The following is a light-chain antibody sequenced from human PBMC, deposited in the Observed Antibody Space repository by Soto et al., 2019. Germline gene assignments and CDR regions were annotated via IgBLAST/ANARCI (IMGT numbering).Light chain of an antibody. CDR1: QSVGRS. CDR2: GAS. Sequence: EIVMTQSPATLSVSPGERVTLSCRASQSVGRSLAWYQQKPGQAPRLLIYGASTRATGIPARFSGSGSGTEFTLTISSLQSEDFAVYYCQQYNNWPPFTFGPGTKVDFK. J-gene: IGKJ3*01. V-gene: IGKV3-15*01. CDR3: QQYNNWPPFT.